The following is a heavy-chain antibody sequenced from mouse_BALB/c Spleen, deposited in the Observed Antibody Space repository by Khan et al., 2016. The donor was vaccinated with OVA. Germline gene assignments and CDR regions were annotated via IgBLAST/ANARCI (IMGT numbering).Heavy chain of an antibody. D-gene: IGHD2-10*01. J-gene: IGHJ4*01. Sequence: QIQLVQSGPELKKPGETVKISCKASGYTFTNCGINWVQQAPGKGLKWMGWINTYTGESTYADDFKGRFAFSLETSASTAYLQINDLKTEDTATYCCARPPYFSYVLDYWGQGTSVTVSS. CDR3: ARPPYFSYVLDY. CDR1: GYTFTNCG. CDR2: INTYTGES. V-gene: IGHV9-3-1*01.